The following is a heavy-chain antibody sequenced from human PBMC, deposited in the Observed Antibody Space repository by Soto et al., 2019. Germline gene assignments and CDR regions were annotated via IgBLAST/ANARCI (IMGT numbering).Heavy chain of an antibody. V-gene: IGHV3-15*01. Sequence: GGSLRLSCAASGFTFSNAWMSWVRQAPGKGLEWVGRIKSKTDGGTTDYAAPVKGRFTISRDDSKNTLYLQMNSLKTEDTAVYYCTTAARARTVYSYGVIDYWGQGTLVTVSS. D-gene: IGHD5-18*01. CDR1: GFTFSNAW. CDR2: IKSKTDGGTT. CDR3: TTAARARTVYSYGVIDY. J-gene: IGHJ4*02.